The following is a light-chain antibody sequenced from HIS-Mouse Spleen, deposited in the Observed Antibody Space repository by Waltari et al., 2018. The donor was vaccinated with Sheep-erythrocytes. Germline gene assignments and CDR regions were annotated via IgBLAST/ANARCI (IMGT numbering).Light chain of an antibody. J-gene: IGLJ3*02. CDR1: ALPTQY. CDR2: KDS. V-gene: IGLV3-25*03. Sequence: SYELTQPPSVSVSPGQTARITCSGDALPTQYAYWYPQKPGQAPVLGLYKDSERPSGIPERFSGSSSGTTVTLTISGVQAEDEADYYCQSADSSGTWVFGGGTKLTVL. CDR3: QSADSSGTWV.